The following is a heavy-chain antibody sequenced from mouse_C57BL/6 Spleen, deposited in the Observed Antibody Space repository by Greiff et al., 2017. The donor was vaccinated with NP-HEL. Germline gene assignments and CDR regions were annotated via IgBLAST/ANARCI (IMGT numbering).Heavy chain of an antibody. CDR3: ARDITTVVATGFDY. D-gene: IGHD1-1*01. Sequence: QVQLKEPGAELVKPGASVKLSCKASGYTLPSSWMPWVKRRPGQGLEWIGMIHPNSGSTNYNEKFKSKATLTVDKSSSTAYMQLSSLTSEDSAVYYCARDITTVVATGFDYWGQGTTLTVSS. CDR2: IHPNSGST. J-gene: IGHJ2*01. V-gene: IGHV1-64*01. CDR1: GYTLPSSW.